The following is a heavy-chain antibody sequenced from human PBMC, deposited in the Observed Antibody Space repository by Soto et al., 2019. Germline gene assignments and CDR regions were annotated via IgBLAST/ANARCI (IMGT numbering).Heavy chain of an antibody. CDR2: GST. J-gene: IGHJ3*02. CDR3: ARAGAVAGVAFAFDI. Sequence: GSTNYNPSLKSRVTLSVDTSKNQFSLKLSSVTVADTAVYYCARAGAVAGVAFAFDIWGQGTMVTVSS. D-gene: IGHD6-19*01. V-gene: IGHV4-59*01.